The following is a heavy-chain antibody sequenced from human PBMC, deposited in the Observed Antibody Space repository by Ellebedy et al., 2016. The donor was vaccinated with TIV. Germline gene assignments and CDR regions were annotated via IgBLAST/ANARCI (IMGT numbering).Heavy chain of an antibody. CDR3: AREMLGDNKSFDY. CDR1: GYTFTGYY. V-gene: IGHV1-2*02. D-gene: IGHD1-26*01. J-gene: IGHJ4*02. CDR2: INPNSGVT. Sequence: ASVKVSXXASGYTFTGYYMHWVRQAPGQGLEWVGCINPNSGVTAYPPKFQGRVTVTRDTSVSIVSMDLSSLRSDDTALYYCAREMLGDNKSFDYWGQGTLVTVSS.